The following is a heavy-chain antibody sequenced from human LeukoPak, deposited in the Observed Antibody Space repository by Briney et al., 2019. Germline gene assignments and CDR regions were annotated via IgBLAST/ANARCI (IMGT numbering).Heavy chain of an antibody. CDR2: ISWNSGSI. D-gene: IGHD6-13*01. Sequence: GGSLRLSCAASGFTFDDYAMHWVRQAPGKGLEWVSGISWNSGSIGYADSVKGRFTISRDNAKNSLYLQMNSLRAEDTALYYFAKEREEAGRVFDIWGKGKMVTVSS. J-gene: IGHJ3*02. V-gene: IGHV3-9*01. CDR3: AKEREEAGRVFDI. CDR1: GFTFDDYA.